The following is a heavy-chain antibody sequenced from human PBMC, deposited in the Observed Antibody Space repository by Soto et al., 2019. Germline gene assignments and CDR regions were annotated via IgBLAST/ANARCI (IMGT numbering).Heavy chain of an antibody. Sequence: QVQLVQSGAEVKKPGSSVKVSCKASGGTFSSYAISWVRQAPGQGLEWMGGIIPIFGTANYAQKFQGRVTITXXEXTXXAYMELSSLRSEDTAVYYCARALTDSSASDDAFDIWGQGTMVTVSS. V-gene: IGHV1-69*05. D-gene: IGHD5-18*01. CDR2: IIPIFGTA. CDR1: GGTFSSYA. J-gene: IGHJ3*02. CDR3: ARALTDSSASDDAFDI.